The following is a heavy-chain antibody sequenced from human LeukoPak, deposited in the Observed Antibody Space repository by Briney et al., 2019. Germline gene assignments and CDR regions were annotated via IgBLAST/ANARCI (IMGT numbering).Heavy chain of an antibody. Sequence: GGSLRLFCAASGFTFSTYAMSWVRQAPGKGLEWVSAISGSGGATYYADSVKGRFTISRDNSKNTLYLQMNSLRAEDTAVYYCAKGNFVWFGELFPNPFDYWGQGTLVTVSS. CDR1: GFTFSTYA. J-gene: IGHJ4*02. CDR3: AKGNFVWFGELFPNPFDY. D-gene: IGHD3-10*01. CDR2: ISGSGGAT. V-gene: IGHV3-23*01.